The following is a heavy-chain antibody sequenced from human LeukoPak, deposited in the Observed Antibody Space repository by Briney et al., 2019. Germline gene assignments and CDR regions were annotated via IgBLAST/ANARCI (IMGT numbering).Heavy chain of an antibody. J-gene: IGHJ4*02. Sequence: GGSLRLSCAASGFIFSSYWMSWVRQAPGKGLEWVANIKQDGSEKYYVDSVKGRFTISRDNAKNSLYLQMNSLRAEDTAVYYCARGTYYYDSSGYYCDYWGQGTLVTVSS. V-gene: IGHV3-7*01. D-gene: IGHD3-22*01. CDR1: GFIFSSYW. CDR3: ARGTYYYDSSGYYCDY. CDR2: IKQDGSEK.